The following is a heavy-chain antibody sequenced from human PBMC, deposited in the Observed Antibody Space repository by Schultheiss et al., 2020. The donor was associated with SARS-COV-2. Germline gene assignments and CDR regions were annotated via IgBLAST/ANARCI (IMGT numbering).Heavy chain of an antibody. J-gene: IGHJ4*02. CDR3: ARAGGYGSGSYGTLDY. Sequence: GGSLRLSCAASGFTFSSYWMSWVRQAPGKGLEWVANIKQDGSEKYYVDSVKGRFTISRDNSKNTLYLQMNSLRAEDTAVYYCARAGGYGSGSYGTLDYWGQGTLVTVSS. CDR2: IKQDGSEK. CDR1: GFTFSSYW. D-gene: IGHD3-10*01. V-gene: IGHV3-7*01.